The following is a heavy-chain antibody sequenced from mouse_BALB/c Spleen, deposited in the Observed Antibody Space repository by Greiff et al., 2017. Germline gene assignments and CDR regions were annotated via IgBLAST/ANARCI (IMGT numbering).Heavy chain of an antibody. CDR1: GFNIKDTY. V-gene: IGHV14-3*02. D-gene: IGHD1-1*01. Sequence: EVKLEESGAELVKPGASVKLSCTASGFNIKDTYMHWVKQRPEQGLEWIGRIDPANGNTKYDPKFQGKATITADTSSNTAYLQLSSLTSEDTAVYYCAREYYGSSSYYFDYWGQGTTLTVSS. CDR3: AREYYGSSSYYFDY. J-gene: IGHJ2*01. CDR2: IDPANGNT.